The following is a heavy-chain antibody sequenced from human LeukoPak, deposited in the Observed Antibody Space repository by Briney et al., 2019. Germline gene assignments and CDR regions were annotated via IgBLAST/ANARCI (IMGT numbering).Heavy chain of an antibody. CDR2: ISYDGSNK. CDR1: GFTFSSYG. Sequence: GGSLRLSCAASGFTFSSYGMHWVRQAPGKGLEWVAVISYDGSNKYYADSVKGRFTISRDNSKNTLYLQMNSLRAEDTAVYYCAGECYDILTGSSYYYYGMDVWGQGTTVTVSS. CDR3: AGECYDILTGSSYYYYGMDV. J-gene: IGHJ6*02. D-gene: IGHD3-9*01. V-gene: IGHV3-30*03.